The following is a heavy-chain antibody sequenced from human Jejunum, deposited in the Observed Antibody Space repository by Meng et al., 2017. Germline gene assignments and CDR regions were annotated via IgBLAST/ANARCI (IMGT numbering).Heavy chain of an antibody. Sequence: QVQVQESGPGLVKPSGTLSLPCAVSGGSIGSDNWWNWVRQPPGKGLEWIGEIYHSGSTNYNSSLKGRVTILVDKSKNQFSLKLTSVTAADTAVYYCASGQLVMGFDSWGQGTLVTVSS. CDR2: IYHSGST. CDR3: ASGQLVMGFDS. V-gene: IGHV4-4*02. CDR1: GGSIGSDNW. D-gene: IGHD6-6*01. J-gene: IGHJ4*02.